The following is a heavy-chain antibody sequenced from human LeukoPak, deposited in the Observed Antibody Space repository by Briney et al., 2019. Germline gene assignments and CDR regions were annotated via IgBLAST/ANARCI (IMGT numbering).Heavy chain of an antibody. D-gene: IGHD2-15*01. Sequence: PSETLSLTCAVYGGSFSGYYWSWIRQPPGKGLEWIGEINHSGSTNYNPSPKSRVTISVDTSKNQFSLKLSSVTAADTAVYYCVGSSYCSGGSCYSGPAPWGQGTLVTVSS. J-gene: IGHJ5*02. CDR2: INHSGST. CDR1: GGSFSGYY. V-gene: IGHV4-34*01. CDR3: VGSSYCSGGSCYSGPAP.